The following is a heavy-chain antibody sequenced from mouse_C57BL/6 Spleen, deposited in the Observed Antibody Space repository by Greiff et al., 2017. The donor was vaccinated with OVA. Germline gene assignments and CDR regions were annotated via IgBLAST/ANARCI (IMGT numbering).Heavy chain of an antibody. Sequence: EVKLVESGAELVRPGASVKLSCTASGFNIKDDYMHWVKQRPEQGLEWIGWIDPENGDTEYASKFQGKATITADTSSNTAYLQLSSLTSEDTAVYYCTLTTAYYFDYWGQGTTLTVSS. J-gene: IGHJ2*01. CDR2: IDPENGDT. CDR3: TLTTAYYFDY. V-gene: IGHV14-4*01. CDR1: GFNIKDDY. D-gene: IGHD1-2*01.